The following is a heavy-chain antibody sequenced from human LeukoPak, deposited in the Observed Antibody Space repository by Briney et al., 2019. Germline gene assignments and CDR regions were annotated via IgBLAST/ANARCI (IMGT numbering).Heavy chain of an antibody. V-gene: IGHV1-69*01. J-gene: IGHJ1*01. CDR1: GGTFSSYA. CDR2: IIPIFGTA. D-gene: IGHD3-10*01. CDR3: ARRGGLGSGSYYNEYFQH. Sequence: SVKVSCKASGGTFSSYAIGWVRQAPGQGLEWMGGIIPIFGTANYAQKFQGRVTITADESTSTAYMELSSLRSEDTAVYYCARRGGLGSGSYYNEYFQHWGQGTLVTVSS.